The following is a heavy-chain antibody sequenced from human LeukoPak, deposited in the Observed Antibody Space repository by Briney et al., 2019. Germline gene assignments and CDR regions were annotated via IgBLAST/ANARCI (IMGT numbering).Heavy chain of an antibody. J-gene: IGHJ4*02. V-gene: IGHV3-30*04. CDR1: GFAFSGCS. CDR2: ISDNGNRK. CDR3: TRNGRGEYSFDY. Sequence: PGMSLRLSCAASGFAFSGCSMHWVRQAPGKGLEWVAFISDNGNRKYYADSVKGRFTISRDNSKNTLYLQISSLRAEDTAVYYCTRNGRGEYSFDYWGQGSLATVSS.